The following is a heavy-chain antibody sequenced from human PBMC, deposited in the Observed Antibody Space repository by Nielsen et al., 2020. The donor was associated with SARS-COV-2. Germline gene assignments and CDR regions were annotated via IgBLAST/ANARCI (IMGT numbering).Heavy chain of an antibody. CDR3: TTDKGRSWELLFRYYFDY. V-gene: IGHV3-15*01. Sequence: WIRQPPGKGLEWVGRIKSKTDGGTKDYAAPVKGRFTISRDDSKNTLYLQMNSLKTEDTAVYYCTTDKGRSWELLFRYYFDYWGQGTLVTVSS. J-gene: IGHJ4*02. CDR2: IKSKTDGGTK. D-gene: IGHD1-26*01.